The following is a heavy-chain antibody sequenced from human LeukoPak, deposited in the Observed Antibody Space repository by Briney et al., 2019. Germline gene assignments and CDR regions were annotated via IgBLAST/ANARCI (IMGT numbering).Heavy chain of an antibody. CDR1: GYTFTGYY. Sequence: ASVKVSCKASGYTFTGYYMHWVRQAPGQGLEWMGWINANSGGTDYAQKFQGRVTMTRDTSISTAYMELSRLRSDDTAVYYCARSSRYDIWTGYPYWGQGTLVTVSP. V-gene: IGHV1-2*02. J-gene: IGHJ4*02. CDR3: ARSSRYDIWTGYPY. CDR2: INANSGGT. D-gene: IGHD3-9*01.